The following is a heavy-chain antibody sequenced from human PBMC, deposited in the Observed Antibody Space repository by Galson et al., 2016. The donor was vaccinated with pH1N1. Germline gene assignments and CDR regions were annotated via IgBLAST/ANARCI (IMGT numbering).Heavy chain of an antibody. D-gene: IGHD3-10*01. J-gene: IGHJ3*02. V-gene: IGHV1-2*02. Sequence: SVKVSCKASGYTFTGYYIHWVRQAPGQGLEWMGLINPNNGSTYSVQEFQGRVTMTRDTSISTAYMELSRLRSDDTAVYYCARDRGWLRDVFDIWGQGTMVTVSS. CDR1: GYTFTGYY. CDR2: INPNNGST. CDR3: ARDRGWLRDVFDI.